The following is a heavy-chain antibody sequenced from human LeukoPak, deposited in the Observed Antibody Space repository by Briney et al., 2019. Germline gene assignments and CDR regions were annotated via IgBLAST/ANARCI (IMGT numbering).Heavy chain of an antibody. D-gene: IGHD6-19*01. V-gene: IGHV1-2*04. CDR1: GYTFTGYY. J-gene: IGHJ4*02. CDR2: INPNTGGT. CDR3: VRVGNSGIESSLLGY. Sequence: ASVKVSCKASGYTFTGYYMHWVRQAPGQGLEWMGWINPNTGGTNYAQKFQGWVTMTRDTSTSTAYMELNRLKSDDTAVYYCVRVGNSGIESSLLGYWGQGTLVTVSS.